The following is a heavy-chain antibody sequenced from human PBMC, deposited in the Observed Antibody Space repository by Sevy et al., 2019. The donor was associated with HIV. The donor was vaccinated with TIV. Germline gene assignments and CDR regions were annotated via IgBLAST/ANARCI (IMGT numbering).Heavy chain of an antibody. CDR3: AREALYYYDSERHYDDAFDM. CDR1: GFTCSSHY. J-gene: IGHJ3*02. CDR2: IKQDGSDK. V-gene: IGHV3-7*01. Sequence: GGSLRLSCAASGFTCSSHYMSWVRQAPGKGLEWVANIKQDGSDKFYVESVKGRFTIYRDNAKNSLYLQLSSLRAEDTAMYFCAREALYYYDSERHYDDAFDMWGPGTMVTVSS. D-gene: IGHD3-22*01.